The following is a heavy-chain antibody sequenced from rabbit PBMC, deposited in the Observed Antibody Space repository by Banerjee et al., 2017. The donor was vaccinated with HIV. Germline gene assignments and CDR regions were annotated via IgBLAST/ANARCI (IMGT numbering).Heavy chain of an antibody. Sequence: QSLEESGGDLVKPGASLTLTCTASGFSFSSSCYMCWVRQAPGKGLEWIGCIDTGSGSSAYASWAKGRFTISKPSSTTVTLQMTSLTAADTATYFCATNRGTGYIYAYGMDLWGPGTLVTVS. V-gene: IGHV1S40*01. CDR3: ATNRGTGYIYAYGMDL. D-gene: IGHD6-1*01. J-gene: IGHJ6*01. CDR2: IDTGSGSS. CDR1: GFSFSSSCY.